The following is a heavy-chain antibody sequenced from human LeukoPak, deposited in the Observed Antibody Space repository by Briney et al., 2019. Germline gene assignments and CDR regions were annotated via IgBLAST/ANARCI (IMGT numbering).Heavy chain of an antibody. J-gene: IGHJ4*03. CDR1: GGSFTGYY. CDR2: VNHRGDT. V-gene: IGHV4-34*01. Sequence: SETLSLTCAVYGGSFTGYYWSWIRQSPGKGLQWIAEVNHRGDTNYNPSVKGRVTISVDTSKNQFSLKVTSLTAADTAVYFCARGPTISETGYFDYWGQGTLVTVSS. D-gene: IGHD1-1*01. CDR3: ARGPTISETGYFDY.